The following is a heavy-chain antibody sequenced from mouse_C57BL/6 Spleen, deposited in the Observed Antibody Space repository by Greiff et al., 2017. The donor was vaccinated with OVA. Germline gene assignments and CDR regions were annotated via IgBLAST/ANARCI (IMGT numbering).Heavy chain of an antibody. CDR2: ISSGSSTI. J-gene: IGHJ2*01. CDR3: ERGLANWDHLDY. D-gene: IGHD4-1*01. Sequence: EVNVVESGGGLVKPGGSLKLSCAASGFTFSDYGMHWVRQAPEKGLEWVAYISSGSSTIYYADKVKGRFTFSTDNAKNTLFLQMTRLRYEDAAMYYCERGLANWDHLDYWGQGTTLTVSS. CDR1: GFTFSDYG. V-gene: IGHV5-17*01.